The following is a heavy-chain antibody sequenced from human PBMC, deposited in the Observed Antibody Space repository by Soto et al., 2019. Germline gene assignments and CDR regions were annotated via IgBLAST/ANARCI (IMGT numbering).Heavy chain of an antibody. Sequence: ASVKVSCKASGGTFSSYAINWVRQAPGQGLEWIGWMNTNTNTTDSAEVFEGRVSLTWDTSISTAYMQLNSLKIDDTAVYYCAREVVETSSLWLDPWGQGTLVTVSS. V-gene: IGHV1-8*02. D-gene: IGHD6-6*01. CDR1: GGTFSSYA. CDR2: MNTNTNTT. J-gene: IGHJ5*02. CDR3: AREVVETSSLWLDP.